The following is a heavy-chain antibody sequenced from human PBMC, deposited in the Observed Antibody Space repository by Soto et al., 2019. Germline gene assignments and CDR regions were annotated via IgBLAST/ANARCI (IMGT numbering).Heavy chain of an antibody. CDR1: GFTFSSYA. D-gene: IGHD5-12*01. J-gene: IGHJ4*02. CDR3: AKAWMDNARHRYFDH. CDR2: ISASGGGT. Sequence: LRLSCAASGFTFSSYAMSWVRQAPGKGLEWVSAISASGGGTYYADSVKGRFTISRDNSKNTLYLQMNSLRAEDTAVYSCAKAWMDNARHRYFDHWGQGTLVTVSS. V-gene: IGHV3-23*01.